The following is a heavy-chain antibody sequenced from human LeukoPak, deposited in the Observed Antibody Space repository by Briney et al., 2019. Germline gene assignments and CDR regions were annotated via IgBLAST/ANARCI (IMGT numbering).Heavy chain of an antibody. CDR3: ARHNCSSTSCYYYYYMDV. D-gene: IGHD2-2*01. CDR2: IYHSGST. V-gene: IGHV4-4*02. J-gene: IGHJ6*03. CDR1: GGSISSSNW. Sequence: SGTLSLTCAVSGGSISSSNWWSWVRQPPGKGLEWIGEIYHSGSTNYNPSLKSRVTISVDTSKNQFSLKLSSVTAADTAVYYCARHNCSSTSCYYYYYMDVWGKGTTVTVSS.